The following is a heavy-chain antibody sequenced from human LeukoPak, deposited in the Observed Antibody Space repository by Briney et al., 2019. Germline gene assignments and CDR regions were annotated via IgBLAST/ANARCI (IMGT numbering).Heavy chain of an antibody. CDR3: AKDLRYFDWRFDAFDI. D-gene: IGHD3-9*01. CDR1: GFTFSSYG. J-gene: IGHJ3*02. V-gene: IGHV3-30*18. Sequence: AGRSLRLSCAASGFTFSSYGMHWVRQAPGKGLEWVAVISYDGSNKCYADSVKGRFTISRDNSKNTLYLQMNSLRAEDTAVYYCAKDLRYFDWRFDAFDIWGQGTMVTVSS. CDR2: ISYDGSNK.